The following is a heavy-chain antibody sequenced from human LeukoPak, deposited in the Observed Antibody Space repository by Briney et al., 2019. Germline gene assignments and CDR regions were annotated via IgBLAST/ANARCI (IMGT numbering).Heavy chain of an antibody. D-gene: IGHD3-3*01. CDR3: AREGRITIFGVVIIGRYYFDY. Sequence: GASVKVSCKASGYTFTSYDINWVRQATGQGVEWMGWMNPNSGNTGYAQKFQGRVTMTRNTSISTAYMELSSLRSEDTAVYYCAREGRITIFGVVIIGRYYFDYWGQGTLVTVSS. CDR2: MNPNSGNT. V-gene: IGHV1-8*01. CDR1: GYTFTSYD. J-gene: IGHJ4*02.